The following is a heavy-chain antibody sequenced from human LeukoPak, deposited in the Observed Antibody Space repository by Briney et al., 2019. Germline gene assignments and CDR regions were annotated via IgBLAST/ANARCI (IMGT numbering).Heavy chain of an antibody. Sequence: PSETLSLPCTVSGGSISSGDDYWSWIRQPPGQGLEWIGYIYYRGSTYYTPSLKSPVIMSVDTSKTQFSLKLSSMTAADKGVYYCARERTYYFDYWGQGTQVTVSS. CDR2: IYYRGST. CDR3: ARERTYYFDY. V-gene: IGHV4-30-4*01. CDR1: GGSISSGDDY. J-gene: IGHJ4*02.